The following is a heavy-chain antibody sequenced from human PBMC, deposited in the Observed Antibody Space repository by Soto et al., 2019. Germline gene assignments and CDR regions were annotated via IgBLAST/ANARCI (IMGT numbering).Heavy chain of an antibody. J-gene: IGHJ4*02. CDR3: AKVMGIVVVVAATRVFDY. V-gene: IGHV3-23*01. Sequence: GGSLRLSCAASGFTFSSYAMSWVRQAPGKGLEWVSAISGSGGSTYYADSVKGRFTISRDNSKNTLYLQMNSLRAEDTAVYYCAKVMGIVVVVAATRVFDYWGQGTLVTVSS. CDR1: GFTFSSYA. D-gene: IGHD2-15*01. CDR2: ISGSGGST.